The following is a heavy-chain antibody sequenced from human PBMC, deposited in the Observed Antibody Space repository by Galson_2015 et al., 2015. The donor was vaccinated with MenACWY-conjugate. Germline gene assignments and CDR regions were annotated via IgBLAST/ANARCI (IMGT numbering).Heavy chain of an antibody. J-gene: IGHJ6*02. CDR2: INPSGGST. D-gene: IGHD6-6*01. Sequence: SVKVSCKASGYTFTSYYMHWVRQAPGQGLEWMGIINPSGGSTSYAQKFQGRVTMTRDTSTSTVYMELSSLRSEDTAVYYCAGDGGEYSSSSGRYYYYYGMDVWGQGTTVTVSS. CDR3: AGDGGEYSSSSGRYYYYYGMDV. V-gene: IGHV1-46*01. CDR1: GYTFTSYY.